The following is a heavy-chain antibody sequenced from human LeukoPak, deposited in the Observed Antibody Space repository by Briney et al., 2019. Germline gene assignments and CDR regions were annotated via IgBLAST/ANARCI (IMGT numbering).Heavy chain of an antibody. V-gene: IGHV4-59*08. CDR2: IYYSGST. Sequence: SETLSLTCTVSGYSISSGYYWSWIRQPPGKGLEWIGYIYYSGSTNYNPSLKSRVTISVDTSKNQFSLKLSSVTAADTAVYYCARQEYFGWLSPFDYWGQGTLVTVSS. CDR1: GYSISSGYY. CDR3: ARQEYFGWLSPFDY. J-gene: IGHJ4*02. D-gene: IGHD3-9*01.